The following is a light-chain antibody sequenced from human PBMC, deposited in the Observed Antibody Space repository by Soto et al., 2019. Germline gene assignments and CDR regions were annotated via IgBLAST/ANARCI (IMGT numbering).Light chain of an antibody. J-gene: IGKJ4*01. Sequence: DIQVTQSPSSLSASVGDRVTITCRATQNISNYLNWHQQKPGKAPQVLIYAASSLQSGVPSRFSGRGSGTDFTLTISSLQPEDFATYYCQQSYSTPLTFGGGTKVDIK. CDR2: AAS. CDR3: QQSYSTPLT. CDR1: QNISNY. V-gene: IGKV1-39*01.